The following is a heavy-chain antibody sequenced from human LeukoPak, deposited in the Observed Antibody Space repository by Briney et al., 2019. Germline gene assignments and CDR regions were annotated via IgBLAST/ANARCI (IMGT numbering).Heavy chain of an antibody. CDR2: IRYDGTSK. CDR3: AREGYSYGTRHFDY. CDR1: GFTFSSSG. V-gene: IGHV3-30*02. D-gene: IGHD5-18*01. Sequence: GGSLRLSCAASGFTFSSSGMHWVRQAPGKGLEWVAFIRYDGTSKYYADSVKGRFTISRDNSKNTLYLQMNSLRAEDTAVYYCAREGYSYGTRHFDYWGQGTLVTVSS. J-gene: IGHJ4*02.